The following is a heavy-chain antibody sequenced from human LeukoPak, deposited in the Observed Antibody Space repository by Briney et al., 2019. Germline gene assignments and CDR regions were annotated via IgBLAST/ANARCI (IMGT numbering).Heavy chain of an antibody. Sequence: SETLSLTCTVSGGSISSSSYYWGWIRQPPGKGLEWIGSIYYSGSTYYNPSLKSRVTISVDTSKNQFSLKLSSVTAADTAVYYCAREVGSVAGTGNWFDSWGQGTLVTVSS. D-gene: IGHD6-19*01. CDR1: GGSISSSSYY. V-gene: IGHV4-39*01. CDR3: AREVGSVAGTGNWFDS. J-gene: IGHJ5*01. CDR2: IYYSGST.